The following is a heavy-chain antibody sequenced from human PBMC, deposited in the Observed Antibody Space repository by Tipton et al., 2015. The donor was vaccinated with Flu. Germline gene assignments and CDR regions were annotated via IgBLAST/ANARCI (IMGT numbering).Heavy chain of an antibody. V-gene: IGHV4-4*02. CDR2: IYHRGST. D-gene: IGHD6-6*01. Sequence: TLSLTCAVSGGSISSSNWWSWVRQPPGKGLEWIGEIYHRGSTNYNPSLKSRVTISVDKSKNQFSLKLSSVTAADTAVYYCARVRAARPGGFDYWGQGTLVTVSS. CDR1: GGSISSSNW. J-gene: IGHJ4*02. CDR3: ARVRAARPGGFDY.